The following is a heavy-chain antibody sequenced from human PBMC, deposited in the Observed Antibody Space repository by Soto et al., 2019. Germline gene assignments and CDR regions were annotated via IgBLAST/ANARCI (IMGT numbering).Heavy chain of an antibody. CDR3: ARVIGPYGSGSYVDY. V-gene: IGHV4-31*03. Sequence: SETLSLTCTVSGGSISSGGYYWSWIRQHPGKGLEWIGYIYYSGSTYYNPSLKSRVTISVDTSKNQFSLKLSSVTAADTAVYYCARVIGPYGSGSYVDYWGQGTLVTVSS. CDR2: IYYSGST. J-gene: IGHJ4*02. D-gene: IGHD3-10*01. CDR1: GGSISSGGYY.